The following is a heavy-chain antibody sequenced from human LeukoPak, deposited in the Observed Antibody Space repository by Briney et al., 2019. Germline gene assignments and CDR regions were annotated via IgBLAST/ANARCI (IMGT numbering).Heavy chain of an antibody. J-gene: IGHJ4*02. CDR1: GGSVSSGDYY. CDR2: IFYSGSA. D-gene: IGHD3-10*01. V-gene: IGHV4-31*03. CDR3: ARGSTLIRGFDY. Sequence: SETLSLTCTVSGGSVSSGDYYWNWIRQHPEKSLEWIGYIFYSGSAYYNPSLKSRVTISVDTSKNQFSLKLSSVTAADTAVYYCARGSTLIRGFDYWGQGTLVTVSS.